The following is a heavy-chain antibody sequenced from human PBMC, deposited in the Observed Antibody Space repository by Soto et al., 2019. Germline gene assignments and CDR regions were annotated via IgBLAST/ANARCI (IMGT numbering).Heavy chain of an antibody. CDR3: ARDVDFWSGRPNYYFDY. CDR2: IIPIFGTA. D-gene: IGHD3-3*01. CDR1: GGTFSSYA. Sequence: ASVKVSCKASGGTFSSYAISWVRQAPGQGFEWMGGIIPIFGTANYAQKFQGRVTITADESTSTAYMELSSLRSEDTAVYYCARDVDFWSGRPNYYFDYWGQGTLVTVSS. J-gene: IGHJ4*02. V-gene: IGHV1-69*13.